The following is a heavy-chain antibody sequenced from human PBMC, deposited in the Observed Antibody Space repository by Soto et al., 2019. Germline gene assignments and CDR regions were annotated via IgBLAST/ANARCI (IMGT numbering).Heavy chain of an antibody. D-gene: IGHD3-10*01. Sequence: SETLSLTCTVSGGSISSGGYYWSWIRQHPGKGLEWIGYIYYSGSTYYNPSLKSRVTISVDTSKNQFSLKLSSVTAADTAVYYCAREDPEDGDFDYWGQGTLVTVSS. CDR2: IYYSGST. CDR3: AREDPEDGDFDY. J-gene: IGHJ4*02. V-gene: IGHV4-31*03. CDR1: GGSISSGGYY.